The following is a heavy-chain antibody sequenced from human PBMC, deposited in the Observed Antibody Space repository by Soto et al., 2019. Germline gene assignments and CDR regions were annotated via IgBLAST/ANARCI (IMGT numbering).Heavy chain of an antibody. D-gene: IGHD3-22*01. CDR2: ISAYNGNT. J-gene: IGHJ4*02. V-gene: IGHV1-18*01. Sequence: GASVKVSCKASGYTFTSYGISWVRQAPGQGLEWMGWISAYNGNTNYAQKLQGRVTMTTDTSTSTAYMELRSLRSDDTAVYYCARYYYDSSGYWGRFDDWGKGSLVPVSS. CDR1: GYTFTSYG. CDR3: ARYYYDSSGYWGRFDD.